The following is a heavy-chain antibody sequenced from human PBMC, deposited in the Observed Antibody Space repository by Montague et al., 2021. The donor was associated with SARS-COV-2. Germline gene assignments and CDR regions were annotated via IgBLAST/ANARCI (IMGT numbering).Heavy chain of an antibody. D-gene: IGHD3-9*01. Sequence: SETLSLTCAVYGGSFSGSFWTWIRQPPGKGLEWLGEINHRGTTKYNPSVEIHVLMSVDTSKNQFALRLTSVTVAATAVYYRAKTGGFSEILSDYDNPRDVPVCHRQKDVQPTWRAFDIWGQGHLVTVSS. CDR3: AKTGGFSEILSDYDNPRDVPVCHRQKDVQPTWRAFDI. V-gene: IGHV4-34*01. CDR1: GGSFSGSF. J-gene: IGHJ3*02. CDR2: INHRGTT.